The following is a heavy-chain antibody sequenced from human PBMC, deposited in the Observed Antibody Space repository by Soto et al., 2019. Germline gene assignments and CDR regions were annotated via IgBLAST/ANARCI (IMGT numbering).Heavy chain of an antibody. Sequence: GGSLRLSCAASGFTFSSYGMHWVRQAPGKGLEWVAVIWYDGSNKYYADSVKGRFTISRDNSKNTLYLQMNSLRAEDTAVYYCARGDCSSTSCYLAWGDYYYYYGMDVWGQGTTVTVSS. CDR1: GFTFSSYG. CDR3: ARGDCSSTSCYLAWGDYYYYYGMDV. V-gene: IGHV3-33*01. CDR2: IWYDGSNK. J-gene: IGHJ6*02. D-gene: IGHD2-2*01.